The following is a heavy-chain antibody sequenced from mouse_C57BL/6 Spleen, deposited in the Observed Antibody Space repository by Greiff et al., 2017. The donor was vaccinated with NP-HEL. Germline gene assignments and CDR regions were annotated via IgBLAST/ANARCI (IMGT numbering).Heavy chain of an antibody. CDR1: GYTFTSYW. Sequence: QVHVKQPGAELVKPGASVKLSCKASGYTFTSYWMHWVKQRPGRGLEWIGRIDPNSGGTKYNEKFKSKATLTVDKPSSTAYMQLSSLTSEDSAVYYCARERASNYEGDFDYWGQGTTLTVSS. J-gene: IGHJ2*01. D-gene: IGHD2-4*01. V-gene: IGHV1-72*01. CDR3: ARERASNYEGDFDY. CDR2: IDPNSGGT.